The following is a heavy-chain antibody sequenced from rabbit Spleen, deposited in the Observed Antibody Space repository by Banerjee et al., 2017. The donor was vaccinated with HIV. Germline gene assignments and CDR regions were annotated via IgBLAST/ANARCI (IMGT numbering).Heavy chain of an antibody. CDR3: ARAAYYVDPYTAYDYVHFNL. D-gene: IGHD2-1*01. J-gene: IGHJ4*01. CDR2: IYAGSSDST. Sequence: QSLEESGGGLVKPGASLTLTCKASGFSFSSGYDMCWVRQAPGKGLEWIASIYAGSSDSTYSATWAKGRFTISKTSSTTVTLQMTSLTAADKATYFCARAAYYVDPYTAYDYVHFNLWGQGTLVTVS. CDR1: GFSFSSGYD. V-gene: IGHV1S40*01.